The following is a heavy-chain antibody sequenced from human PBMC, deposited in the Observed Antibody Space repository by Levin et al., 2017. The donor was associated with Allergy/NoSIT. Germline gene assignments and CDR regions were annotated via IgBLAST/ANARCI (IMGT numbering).Heavy chain of an antibody. D-gene: IGHD4-11*01. CDR3: ARYQGLQYLKRVPNSCYYGMDV. Sequence: GGSLRLSCAASGFNFKTYAMHWVRQAPGKGLEWVAIIYHDGSNEQYGASVKGRFTTSRDNSKSTSYLHMNRLRAEDTAVYYCARYQGLQYLKRVPNSCYYGMDVRGQGTTVIVS. CDR2: IYHDGSNE. V-gene: IGHV3-33*01. CDR1: GFNFKTYA. J-gene: IGHJ6*02.